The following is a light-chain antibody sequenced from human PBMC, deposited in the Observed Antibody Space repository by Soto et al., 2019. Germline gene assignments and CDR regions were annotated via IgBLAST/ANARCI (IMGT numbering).Light chain of an antibody. CDR3: QQCSSYYT. J-gene: IGKJ5*01. CDR1: QTISSW. Sequence: DIQMTQSPSTLSGSLGDRVTITFRASQTISSWLAWYQQKPGKAPKLLIYKASTLKSGVPSRFSGSGSGTEFTLTISRLQPDDFATYYCQQCSSYYTFGQGTRLEIK. CDR2: KAS. V-gene: IGKV1-5*03.